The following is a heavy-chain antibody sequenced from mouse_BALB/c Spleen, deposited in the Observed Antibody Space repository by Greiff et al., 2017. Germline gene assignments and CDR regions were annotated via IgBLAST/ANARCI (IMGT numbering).Heavy chain of an antibody. Sequence: VQLQQSGAELVRSGASVKLSCTASGFNIKDTYMHWVKQRPEQGLEWIGRIDPANGNTKYDPKFQGKATITADTSSNTAYLQLSSLTSEDTAVYYCPLYDGYWFAYWGQGTLVTVSA. V-gene: IGHV14-3*02. CDR1: GFNIKDTY. CDR2: IDPANGNT. CDR3: PLYDGYWFAY. D-gene: IGHD2-3*01. J-gene: IGHJ3*01.